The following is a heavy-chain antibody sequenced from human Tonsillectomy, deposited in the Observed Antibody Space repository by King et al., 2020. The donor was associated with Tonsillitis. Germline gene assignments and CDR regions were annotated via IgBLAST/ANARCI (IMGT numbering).Heavy chain of an antibody. V-gene: IGHV3-23*03. Sequence: VQLVESGGGLVQPGGSLRLSCAASGFTFSSYAMSWVRQAPGKGLEWVSVIYSGGSSTYYADSVKGRFTISRDNSKNTLYLQMNSLRAEDTAVYYCATTAYYGSVWFDPWGQGTLVTVSS. CDR2: IYSGGSST. J-gene: IGHJ5*02. CDR3: ATTAYYGSVWFDP. CDR1: GFTFSSYA. D-gene: IGHD3-10*01.